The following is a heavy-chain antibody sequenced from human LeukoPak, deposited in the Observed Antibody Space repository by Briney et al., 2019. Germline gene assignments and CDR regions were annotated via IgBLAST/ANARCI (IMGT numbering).Heavy chain of an antibody. CDR1: GGSISSSSYY. J-gene: IGHJ4*02. CDR3: ARLSSWQDY. V-gene: IGHV4-39*01. D-gene: IGHD6-13*01. Sequence: SETLSLTCTVSGGSISSSSYYWGWIRQPPGKGLEWIGSIYYSGSTYYNPSLKSRVTISVDTSKNQFSLKLSSVTAADTAVYYCARLSSWQDYWGQGTLVTVSS. CDR2: IYYSGST.